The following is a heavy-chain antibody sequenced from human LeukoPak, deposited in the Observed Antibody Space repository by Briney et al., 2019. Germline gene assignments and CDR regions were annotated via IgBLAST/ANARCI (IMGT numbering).Heavy chain of an antibody. CDR3: ARVGRGREILPDY. CDR1: GFTFSSYW. D-gene: IGHD1-26*01. J-gene: IGHJ4*02. Sequence: GALRHSCAASGFTFSSYWMHWVRQAPGKGLVWVSHINSDGSSTNYADSVKGRFTISRDNAKNTLYLHMNSLRAEDTAVYYCARVGRGREILPDYWGQGTLVTVSS. CDR2: INSDGSST. V-gene: IGHV3-74*01.